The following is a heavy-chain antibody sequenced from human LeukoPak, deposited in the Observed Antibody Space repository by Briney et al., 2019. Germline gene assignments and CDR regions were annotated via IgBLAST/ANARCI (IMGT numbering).Heavy chain of an antibody. CDR2: ISYDRSNK. CDR1: GFTFTIFP. D-gene: IGHD3-3*01. V-gene: IGHV3-30-3*01. J-gene: IGHJ4*02. CDR3: ARHPRGGYYPHYFDY. Sequence: GGSLRLSCAASGFTFTIFPMHWVRQAPGKGLEWVAVISYDRSNKYYTDSVKGRFTISRDNSKNTLYLQMNSLRAEDTAVYYCARHPRGGYYPHYFDYWGQGTLVTVSS.